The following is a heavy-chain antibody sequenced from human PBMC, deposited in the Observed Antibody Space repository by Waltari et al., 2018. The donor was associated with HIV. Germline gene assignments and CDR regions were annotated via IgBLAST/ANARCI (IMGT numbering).Heavy chain of an antibody. D-gene: IGHD3-3*01. Sequence: QVQLMQSGAELKKPGASVEVSCEASGYSFPGYYIHWVRQAPGPGLEWMGGSNPSSGGTKYAQRFQGRVTVTRDTSINTVYMELRRLRSDDTAVYYCVRDRALDWTSDFHYWGQGTLVTVSS. CDR1: GYSFPGYY. CDR3: VRDRALDWTSDFHY. J-gene: IGHJ4*02. CDR2: SNPSSGGT. V-gene: IGHV1-2*02.